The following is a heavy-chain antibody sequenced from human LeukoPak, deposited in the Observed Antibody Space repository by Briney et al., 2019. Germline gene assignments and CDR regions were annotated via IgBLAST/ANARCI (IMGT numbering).Heavy chain of an antibody. CDR1: GFTFSSYS. J-gene: IGHJ4*02. CDR2: ISGSGDTT. Sequence: PGGSLRLSCTASGFTFSSYSMSWVRQGPGKGLEWVSSISGSGDTTFYADSVKGRFTISRDNSKKTLYLQVNSLRAEDTAVYSCAKELTTERTPGVDSWGQGTLVTVSS. CDR3: AKELTTERTPGVDS. D-gene: IGHD4-17*01. V-gene: IGHV3-23*01.